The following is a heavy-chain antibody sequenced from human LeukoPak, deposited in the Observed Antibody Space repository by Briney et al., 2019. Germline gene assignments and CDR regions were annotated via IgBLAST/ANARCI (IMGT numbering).Heavy chain of an antibody. CDR3: ARALAAAGTGGYL. CDR1: GFTFSSYS. J-gene: IGHJ4*02. CDR2: ISSSSSYI. D-gene: IGHD6-13*01. Sequence: KPGGSLRLSCAASGFTFSSYSMNWVRQAPGKGLEWVSSISSSSSYIYYADSVKGRFTIYRDNAKNTLYLQMNSLRAEDTAVYYCARALAAAGTGGYLWGQGSLVTVSS. V-gene: IGHV3-21*01.